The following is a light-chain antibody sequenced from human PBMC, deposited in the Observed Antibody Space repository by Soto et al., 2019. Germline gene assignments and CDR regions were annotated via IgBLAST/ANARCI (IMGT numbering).Light chain of an antibody. CDR3: ETWDSNTWV. J-gene: IGLJ3*02. V-gene: IGLV4-60*03. Sequence: QSVLTQSSSASASLRSSGRLTGTLISGHSGYIIAWHQQQPGKAPRYLMKLEGSGSYNKGSGVPDRFSGSSSGADRYLTISNLQSEDEADYYCETWDSNTWVFGGGTKLTVL. CDR2: LEGSGSY. CDR1: SGHSGYI.